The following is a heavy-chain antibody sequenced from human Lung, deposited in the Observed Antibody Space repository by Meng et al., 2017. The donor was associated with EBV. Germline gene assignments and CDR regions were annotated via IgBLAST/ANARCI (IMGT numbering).Heavy chain of an antibody. CDR3: ASLAAAGWFDP. J-gene: IGHJ5*02. D-gene: IGHD6-13*01. CDR2: IYHSGNT. V-gene: IGHV4-4*02. CDR1: GGSISSSDW. Sequence: VQLQESGPGLVKPSGTLSLTCAVSGGSISSSDWWRWVRQPPGKGLEWIGEIYHSGNTIYNPSLKSRVTISVDKSKNQFSLKVNSVTAADTAVYYCASLAAAGWFDPWGQGTLVTVSS.